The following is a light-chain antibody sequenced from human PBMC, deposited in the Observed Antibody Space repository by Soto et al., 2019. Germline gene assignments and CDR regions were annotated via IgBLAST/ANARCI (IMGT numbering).Light chain of an antibody. CDR1: NSNIGTTYD. Sequence: QSVLTQPPSVSGAPGQRVTISCTGSNSNIGTTYDVHWYQQFPGTAPRLLIYGNNNRPSGVPDRFSGSKSGTSASLAITGLQVEDEADYYCQVWDSSSDHWVFGGGTKLTVL. CDR2: GNN. J-gene: IGLJ3*02. V-gene: IGLV1-40*01. CDR3: QVWDSSSDHWV.